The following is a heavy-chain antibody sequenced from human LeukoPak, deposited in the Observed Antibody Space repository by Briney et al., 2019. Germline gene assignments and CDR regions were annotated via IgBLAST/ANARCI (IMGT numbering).Heavy chain of an antibody. CDR1: GGSVSSGSYY. CDR2: ISYSGNS. CDR3: ARIGPILGAAWVDY. D-gene: IGHD3-3*02. Sequence: SETLSLTCTVSGGSVSSGSYYWSWIRQPPGKGLEWIGYISYSGNSNYNPSLKSRVTISFDTSKNQFSLRLSSVTAVDTAVYYCARIGPILGAAWVDYWGQGTLVSVSS. V-gene: IGHV4-61*01. J-gene: IGHJ4*02.